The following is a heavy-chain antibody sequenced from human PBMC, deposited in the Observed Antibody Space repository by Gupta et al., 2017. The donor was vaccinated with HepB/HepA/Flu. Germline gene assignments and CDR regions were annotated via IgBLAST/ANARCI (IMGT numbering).Heavy chain of an antibody. CDR2: MLSKDQR. CDR3: VRWTTVTPYFAFDI. Sequence: QLTLKESGPVLVNPPEPLRLACPVTGLSLSDSHMGVIWIRQSPGGALEGLADMLSKDQRSYRSSLKTRHNISKDTSKSQVVLTLTNLDPANTDTYYCVRWTTVTPYFAFDIWGRGTRVTIAS. CDR1: GLSLSDSHMG. J-gene: IGHJ3*02. D-gene: IGHD4-17*01. V-gene: IGHV2-26*01.